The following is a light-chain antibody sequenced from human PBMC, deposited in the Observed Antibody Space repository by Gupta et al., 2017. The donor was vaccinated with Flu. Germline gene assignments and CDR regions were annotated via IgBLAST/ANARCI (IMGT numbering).Light chain of an antibody. V-gene: IGKV1-27*01. CDR1: QDINNY. CDR2: AAS. Sequence: PSSLSASVGDRVTITSRASQDINNYLAWYQQRPGKAPKLLIYAASSLKSGVPSRFSGSGSGTDFTLTISSLQPEDVATYYCQKYNSSPLTFGQGTKVEIK. CDR3: QKYNSSPLT. J-gene: IGKJ1*01.